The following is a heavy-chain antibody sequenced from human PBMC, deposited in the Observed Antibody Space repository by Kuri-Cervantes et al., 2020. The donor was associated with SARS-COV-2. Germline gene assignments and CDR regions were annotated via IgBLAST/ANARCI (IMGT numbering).Heavy chain of an antibody. Sequence: SETLSLTCTVSGYSISSGYYWGWIRQPPGKGLEWIGSIYHGGSTYYNPSLKSRVTISVDTSKNQFSLKLSSVTAADTAVYYCARTYDTVTGDAFDIWGQGTMVTVSS. D-gene: IGHD4-11*01. CDR2: IYHGGST. J-gene: IGHJ3*02. CDR1: GYSISSGYY. CDR3: ARTYDTVTGDAFDI. V-gene: IGHV4-38-2*02.